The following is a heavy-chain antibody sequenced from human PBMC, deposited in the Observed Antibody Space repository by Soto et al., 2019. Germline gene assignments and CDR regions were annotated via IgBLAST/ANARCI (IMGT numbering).Heavy chain of an antibody. CDR2: FYYSGST. Sequence: PSETLSLTCSVSGDSVTDYYWNWVRQPPGEGLEWLGYFYYSGSTNYHPSLESRASISVDTSKNQFSLKLTSVTAADTAVYYCIRGGVAATPHSEFWGPGIVVTVSS. V-gene: IGHV4-59*02. CDR1: GDSVTDYY. CDR3: IRGGVAATPHSEF. J-gene: IGHJ4*02. D-gene: IGHD3-16*01.